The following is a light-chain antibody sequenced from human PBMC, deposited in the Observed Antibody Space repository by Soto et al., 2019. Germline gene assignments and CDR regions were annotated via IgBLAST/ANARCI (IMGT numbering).Light chain of an antibody. V-gene: IGKV3-15*01. Sequence: EIVMTQSPATLSVSPGERPTLSCRASQSVSSNLAWYQQKPGQPPRLLIYGASTGATGIPARFSGGGSGTEFTLTISSLQSEDFAVYYCQQYNNWPLTFGGGTKVEIK. CDR1: QSVSSN. CDR2: GAS. J-gene: IGKJ4*01. CDR3: QQYNNWPLT.